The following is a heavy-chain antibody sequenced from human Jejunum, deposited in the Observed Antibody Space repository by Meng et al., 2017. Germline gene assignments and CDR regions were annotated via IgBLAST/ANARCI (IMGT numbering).Heavy chain of an antibody. Sequence: EVPEVEVGGSCVQPVGPVILVCAAFAFTFCHFWIHWVRQAPGKALVWLSPITSYGSSTNHADSVKRRLTISRDNAKNTLYLQMKSLRAQHAVVYDCATVRDGYPRLFDYWGQGTLVTVSS. CDR2: ITSYGSST. D-gene: IGHD5-24*01. V-gene: IGHV3-74*01. J-gene: IGHJ4*02. CDR3: ATVRDGYPRLFDY. CDR1: AFTFCHFW.